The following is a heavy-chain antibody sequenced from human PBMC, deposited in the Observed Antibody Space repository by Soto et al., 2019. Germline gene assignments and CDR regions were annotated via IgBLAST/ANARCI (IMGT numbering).Heavy chain of an antibody. J-gene: IGHJ4*02. Sequence: PSETLSLACTVSGGSISSYYWSWIRQPPGKGLEWIGYIYYSGSTNYNPSLKSRVTISVDTSKNQFSLKLSSVAAADTAVYSCARMTSGLYGDYYFDYWGQGPLVTVSS. CDR1: GGSISSYY. D-gene: IGHD4-17*01. V-gene: IGHV4-59*01. CDR3: ARMTSGLYGDYYFDY. CDR2: IYYSGST.